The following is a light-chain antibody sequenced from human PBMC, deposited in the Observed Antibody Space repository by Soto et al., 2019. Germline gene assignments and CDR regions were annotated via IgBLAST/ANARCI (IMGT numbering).Light chain of an antibody. Sequence: EIVMTQSPATLSLSPGERAALSCRASQSINSELAWYQQKPGQPPRLLIYGASTRATGVPARFTGSESGSEFTLTVSGLQSEDFAVYYWQQGHNWPLTFCQGTRLEI. CDR2: GAS. J-gene: IGKJ2*01. CDR1: QSINSE. V-gene: IGKV3-15*01. CDR3: QQGHNWPLT.